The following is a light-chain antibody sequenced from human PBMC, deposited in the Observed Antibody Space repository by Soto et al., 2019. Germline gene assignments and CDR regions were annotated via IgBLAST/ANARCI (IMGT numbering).Light chain of an antibody. CDR1: QSVINNY. J-gene: IGKJ1*01. V-gene: IGKV3-20*01. CDR3: QQYGSSGT. CDR2: GAS. Sequence: EIVLKQSPGTLSLSPGERGTLSCRASQSVINNYLAWYQQPPGKAPRLLIYGASNRATGIPDRLSGSGSGTDFTLTIRRLEPEDFAVYYCQQYGSSGTFGQGTKVDIK.